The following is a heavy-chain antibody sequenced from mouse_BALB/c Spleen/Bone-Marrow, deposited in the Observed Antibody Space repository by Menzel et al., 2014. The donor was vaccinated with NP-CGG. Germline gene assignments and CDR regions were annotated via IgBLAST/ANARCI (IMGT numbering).Heavy chain of an antibody. Sequence: VQLQQSGAELAKPGAPVKMSCKASGYTFTNYWMHWVKQRPGQGLEWIGYINPSTGYTDYNQKFKDKATLTADKSSSTAYMQLSSLASEDSAVYYCARSYGNYVDYWGQGTPLTVSS. CDR1: GYTFTNYW. CDR3: ARSYGNYVDY. V-gene: IGHV1-7*01. CDR2: INPSTGYT. J-gene: IGHJ2*01. D-gene: IGHD2-1*01.